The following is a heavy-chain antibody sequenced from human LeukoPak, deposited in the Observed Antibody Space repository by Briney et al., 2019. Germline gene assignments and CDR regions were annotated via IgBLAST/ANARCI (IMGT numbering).Heavy chain of an antibody. Sequence: SETLSLTCTVSGGSISSYYWGWIRQPPGKGLEWIGSIYYSGSTYYNPSLKSRVTISVDTSKNQFSLKLSSVTAADTAVYYCARNPRLDDSSGYYYEGDWFDPWGQGTLVTVSS. CDR2: IYYSGST. V-gene: IGHV4-39*01. CDR1: GGSISSYY. D-gene: IGHD3-22*01. CDR3: ARNPRLDDSSGYYYEGDWFDP. J-gene: IGHJ5*02.